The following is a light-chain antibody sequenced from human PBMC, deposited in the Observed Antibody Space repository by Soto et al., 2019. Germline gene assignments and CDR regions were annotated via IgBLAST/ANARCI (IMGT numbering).Light chain of an antibody. CDR1: SGHSSYA. CDR2: LNSDGSH. CDR3: QTWGTGIRVV. Sequence: QAVLTQSPSASASLGASVKLTCTLSSGHSSYAIAWHQQQPEKGPRYLMKLNSDGSHSKGDGIPDRFSGSSSGAERYLTISSLQSEDEADYYCQTWGTGIRVVFGRGTKLTVL. J-gene: IGLJ2*01. V-gene: IGLV4-69*01.